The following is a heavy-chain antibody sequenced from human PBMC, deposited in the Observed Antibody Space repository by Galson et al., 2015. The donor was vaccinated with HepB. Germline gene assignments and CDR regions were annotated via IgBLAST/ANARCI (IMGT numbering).Heavy chain of an antibody. J-gene: IGHJ4*02. V-gene: IGHV1-18*01. D-gene: IGHD3-3*01. CDR3: ARARLRFLEWLNYFDY. CDR2: ISAYNGNT. Sequence: SVKVSCKASGYTFTSYGISWVRQAPGQGLEWMGWISAYNGNTNYAQKVQGRVTMTTDTSTSIAYLELRSLRSDDTAVYYCARARLRFLEWLNYFDYWGQGTLVTVST. CDR1: GYTFTSYG.